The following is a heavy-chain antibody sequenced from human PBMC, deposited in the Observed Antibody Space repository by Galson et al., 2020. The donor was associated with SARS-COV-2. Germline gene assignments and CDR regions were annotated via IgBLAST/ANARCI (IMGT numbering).Heavy chain of an antibody. Sequence: SETLSLTCSVSGGSMSNYYWSWIRQPPGKGLEWLGYVYYSGGTTYNPSLKSRVTISVDTSKYQFSLKLSSVTAADTAVYYCARLNSSDKRGTFDIWGQGTMVTVSS. V-gene: IGHV4-59*08. D-gene: IGHD3-22*01. CDR1: GGSMSNYY. CDR3: ARLNSSDKRGTFDI. J-gene: IGHJ3*02. CDR2: VYYSGGT.